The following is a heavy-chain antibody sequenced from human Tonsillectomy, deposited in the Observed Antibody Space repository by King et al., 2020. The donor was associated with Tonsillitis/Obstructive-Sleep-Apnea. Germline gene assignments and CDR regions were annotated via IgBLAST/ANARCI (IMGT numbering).Heavy chain of an antibody. CDR2: SYYSGST. CDR1: GGSISSFY. J-gene: IGHJ3*02. V-gene: IGHV4-59*01. D-gene: IGHD3-22*01. Sequence: QLQESGPGLVKPSETLFLTCTVSGGSISSFYWSWIRQPPGKGLEWIGYSYYSGSTNYNPSLKSRVTISVDTSKNQFSLKLSSVTAADTAVYYCARRNYYDSSGYYLVAFDIWGQGTMVTVSS. CDR3: ARRNYYDSSGYYLVAFDI.